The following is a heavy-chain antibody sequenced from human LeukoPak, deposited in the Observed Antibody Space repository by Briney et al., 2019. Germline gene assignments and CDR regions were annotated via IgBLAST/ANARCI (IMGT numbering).Heavy chain of an antibody. V-gene: IGHV4-39*07. D-gene: IGHD6-13*01. J-gene: IGHJ1*01. CDR1: GGSISSSSYY. Sequence: SETLSLTCTVSGGSISSSSYYWGWIRQPPGKGLEWIGSIYYSGSTYYNPSLKSRVTISVDTSKNQFSLKLSSVTAADTAVYYCARGLLDSSSWYGYFQHWGQGTLVTVSS. CDR3: ARGLLDSSSWYGYFQH. CDR2: IYYSGST.